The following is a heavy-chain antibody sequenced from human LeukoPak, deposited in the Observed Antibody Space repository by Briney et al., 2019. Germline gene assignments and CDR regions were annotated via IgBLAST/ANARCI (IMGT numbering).Heavy chain of an antibody. CDR2: IGAGGATP. CDR1: GFTFNNYA. Sequence: GGSLRLPCEASGFTFNNYAMSWVRQAPGKGLEWVSAIGAGGATPYYADSVKGRFTVSRDTSKNTLYVQMNSLRAEDTAVYYCARQLGYCSDGTCYFDYWGQGTLVTVSS. CDR3: ARQLGYCSDGTCYFDY. J-gene: IGHJ4*02. V-gene: IGHV3-23*01. D-gene: IGHD2-15*01.